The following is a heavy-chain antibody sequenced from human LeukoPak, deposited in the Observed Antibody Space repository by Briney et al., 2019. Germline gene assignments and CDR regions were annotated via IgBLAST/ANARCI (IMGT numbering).Heavy chain of an antibody. Sequence: GGSLRLSCAASGFTFSSYSMHWVRQAPGKGLEWVAVISYDGSNKYYADSVKGRFTISRNNSKNTLYLQMNSLRAEDTAVYYCGRAPGIAVAGTPDYWGQGTLVLVSS. CDR2: ISYDGSNK. CDR3: GRAPGIAVAGTPDY. J-gene: IGHJ4*02. CDR1: GFTFSSYS. V-gene: IGHV3-30*04. D-gene: IGHD6-19*01.